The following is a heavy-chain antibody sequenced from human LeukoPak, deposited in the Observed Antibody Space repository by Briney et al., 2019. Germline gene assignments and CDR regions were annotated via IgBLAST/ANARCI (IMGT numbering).Heavy chain of an antibody. D-gene: IGHD3-10*01. Sequence: PGGSLRLSCAASGFTFSNYAMIWVRQAPGRGLDWFSTLSDSGSSTYYADSVKGRFTISRDNSKNTLYLQMDSLRVEDTATYYCAKVPYSDYGSGRPPFMDVWGQGTTVAVSS. J-gene: IGHJ6*02. CDR3: AKVPYSDYGSGRPPFMDV. CDR1: GFTFSNYA. V-gene: IGHV3-23*01. CDR2: LSDSGSST.